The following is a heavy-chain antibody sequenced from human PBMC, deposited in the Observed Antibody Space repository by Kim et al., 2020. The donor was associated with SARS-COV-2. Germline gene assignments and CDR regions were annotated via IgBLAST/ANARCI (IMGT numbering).Heavy chain of an antibody. J-gene: IGHJ6*02. V-gene: IGHV4-31*03. D-gene: IGHD3-3*01. CDR1: GGSISSGGYY. CDR3: ARDKGFYFWSGYYNSAPPYGMDV. Sequence: SETLSLTCTVSGGSISSGGYYWSWIRQHPGKGLEWIGYIYYSGSTYYNPSLKSRVTISVDTSKNQFSLKLSSVTAADTAVYYCARDKGFYFWSGYYNSAPPYGMDVWGQGTTVTVSS. CDR2: IYYSGST.